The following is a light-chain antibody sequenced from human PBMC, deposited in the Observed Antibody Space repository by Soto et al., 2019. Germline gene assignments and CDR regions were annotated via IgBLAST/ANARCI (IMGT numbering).Light chain of an antibody. Sequence: QSALTQPASVSGSPGQSITISCTGTGSDVGGYNYVSWYQQHPGKAPKLMIYEVSNRPSGVSNRFSGSKSGNTASLTISGLQAEDEADYYCSSYTGSSTPYVFGTRTKVTVL. J-gene: IGLJ1*01. CDR1: GSDVGGYNY. CDR2: EVS. V-gene: IGLV2-14*01. CDR3: SSYTGSSTPYV.